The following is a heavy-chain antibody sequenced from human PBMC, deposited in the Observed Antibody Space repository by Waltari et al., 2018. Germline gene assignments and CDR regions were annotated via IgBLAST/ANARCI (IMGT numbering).Heavy chain of an antibody. CDR2: MNPNSGNT. Sequence: QVQLVQSGAEVKKPGASVKVSCKASGYTFTSYDINWVRQATGQGLEWMGWMNPNSGNTGYAQKFQGRVTSTRNTAISTAYMELSSLRSEDTAVYYCARGLVIAVAGTVWFDPWGQGTLVTVSS. V-gene: IGHV1-8*03. J-gene: IGHJ5*02. CDR3: ARGLVIAVAGTVWFDP. CDR1: GYTFTSYD. D-gene: IGHD6-19*01.